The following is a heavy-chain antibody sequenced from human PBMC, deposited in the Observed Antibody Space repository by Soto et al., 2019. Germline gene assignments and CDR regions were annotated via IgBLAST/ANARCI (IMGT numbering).Heavy chain of an antibody. J-gene: IGHJ6*02. CDR3: AREETAWPLAYGLDV. CDR1: GFTFSTYS. Sequence: EVQLVESGGGLVKPGGSLRLSCVASGFTFSTYSMNWVRQAPGKGLEWVSTIGTRSDIYYAESVKGRFTISRDNAKNSLSLQMNSLRGEDTAVYYCAREETAWPLAYGLDVWGQGTAVTVSS. CDR2: IGTRSDI. V-gene: IGHV3-21*02. D-gene: IGHD2-21*02.